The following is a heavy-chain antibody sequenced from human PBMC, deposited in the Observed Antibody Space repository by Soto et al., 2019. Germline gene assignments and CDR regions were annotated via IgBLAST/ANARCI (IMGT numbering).Heavy chain of an antibody. Sequence: ESGGGLVQPGGSLRLSCAASGFTFSSYSMNWVRQAPGKGLEWVSYISSSSSTIYHADSVKGRFTISRDNAKNSLYLQMNSLRDEDTAVYYCAIDYSSSWSYNWFDPWGQGTLVTVSS. J-gene: IGHJ5*02. CDR2: ISSSSSTI. V-gene: IGHV3-48*02. CDR1: GFTFSSYS. D-gene: IGHD6-13*01. CDR3: AIDYSSSWSYNWFDP.